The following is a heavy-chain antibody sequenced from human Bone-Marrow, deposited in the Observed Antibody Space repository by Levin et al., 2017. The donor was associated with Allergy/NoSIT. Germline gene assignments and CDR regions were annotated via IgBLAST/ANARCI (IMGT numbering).Heavy chain of an antibody. D-gene: IGHD3-22*01. CDR1: GFTFDSYS. J-gene: IGHJ4*02. Sequence: PGGSLRLSCAASGFTFDSYSMNWVRQAPGRGLEWVASISGTSNYIYYADSVKGRFTISRDNAKNSLYLRMNSLRAEDTAVYYCTRSSSGYYFLVSWGQGTLVTVSS. V-gene: IGHV3-21*01. CDR3: TRSSSGYYFLVS. CDR2: ISGTSNYI.